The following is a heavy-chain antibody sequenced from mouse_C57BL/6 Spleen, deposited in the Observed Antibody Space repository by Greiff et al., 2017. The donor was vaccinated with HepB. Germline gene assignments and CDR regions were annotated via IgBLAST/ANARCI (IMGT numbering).Heavy chain of an antibody. D-gene: IGHD1-1*01. CDR2: IYPRDGST. J-gene: IGHJ2*01. V-gene: IGHV1-85*01. CDR1: GYTFTSYD. CDR3: ARGGSTTVVATDY. Sequence: VQLQQSGPELVKPGASVKLSCKASGYTFTSYDINWVKQRTGLGLEWIGWIYPRDGSTKYNEKFKGKATLTVDTSSSTAYMELHSLTSEDSAFYFCARGGSTTVVATDYWGQGTTLTVSS.